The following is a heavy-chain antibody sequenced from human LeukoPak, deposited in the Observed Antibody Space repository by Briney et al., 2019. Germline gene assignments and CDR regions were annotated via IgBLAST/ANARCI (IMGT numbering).Heavy chain of an antibody. CDR1: GFTFSSYG. CDR3: AGGTGMDV. D-gene: IGHD1-1*01. J-gene: IGHJ6*02. Sequence: GGSLRLSCAASGFTFSSYGMHWVRQAPGKGLEWVAVISYDGSNKYYADSVKGRFTISRDNSKNTLYLQMNSLGADDTAVYYCAGGTGMDVWGQGTPVTVSS. CDR2: ISYDGSNK. V-gene: IGHV3-30*03.